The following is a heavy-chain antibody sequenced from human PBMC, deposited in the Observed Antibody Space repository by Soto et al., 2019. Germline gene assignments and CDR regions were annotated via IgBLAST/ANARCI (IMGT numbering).Heavy chain of an antibody. Sequence: SETLSLTCAVSGGSFTSNNWWTWVRQPPGQGLEWIGEIYRTGSTNYTPSLKSRVTISLDKSENQFSLKVTSLTAADTAVYYCARRDPGTSVDYWGQGTLVTAPQ. CDR2: IYRTGST. CDR3: ARRDPGTSVDY. V-gene: IGHV4-4*02. J-gene: IGHJ4*02. D-gene: IGHD1-7*01. CDR1: GGSFTSNNW.